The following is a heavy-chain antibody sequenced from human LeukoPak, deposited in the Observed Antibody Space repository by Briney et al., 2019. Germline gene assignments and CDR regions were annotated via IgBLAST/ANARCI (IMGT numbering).Heavy chain of an antibody. CDR3: ARGHTAMPTPFDY. CDR1: GGSISSYY. J-gene: IGHJ4*02. D-gene: IGHD5-18*01. V-gene: IGHV4-59*12. Sequence: PSETLSLTCTVSGGSISSYYWSWIRQPPGKGLEWIAYISDIGSINYNPSLKSRVTISVDMSKNQFSLKLSSVTAADTAVYYCARGHTAMPTPFDYWGQGTLVTVSS. CDR2: ISDIGSI.